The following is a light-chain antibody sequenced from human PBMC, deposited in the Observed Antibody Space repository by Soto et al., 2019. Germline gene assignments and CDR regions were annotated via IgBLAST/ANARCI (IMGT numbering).Light chain of an antibody. Sequence: EIVMTQSPGILSLSPGGRATLSCRASQTVSSSLVAWYQQKPGLAPRLLIYGASTRATGIPDRFSGSGSGTDFTLTLSRLEPEDFAVYYCQQYGNSPATFGGGTKVEIK. V-gene: IGKV3-20*01. J-gene: IGKJ4*01. CDR3: QQYGNSPAT. CDR2: GAS. CDR1: QTVSSSL.